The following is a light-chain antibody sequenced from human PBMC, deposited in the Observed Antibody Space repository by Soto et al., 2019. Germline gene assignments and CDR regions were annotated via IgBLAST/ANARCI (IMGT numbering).Light chain of an antibody. V-gene: IGKV3-20*01. CDR1: QSVRGDY. CDR2: EAS. Sequence: ELVLTQSPGTLSLSPGERVALSCRASQSVRGDYLAWYQQQPGQPPRLLIYEASRRAPGIPDRFTGSGSGTDFILTISRLEPEDLALYFCQQYGNSPHTFGQGTKLEIK. CDR3: QQYGNSPHT. J-gene: IGKJ2*01.